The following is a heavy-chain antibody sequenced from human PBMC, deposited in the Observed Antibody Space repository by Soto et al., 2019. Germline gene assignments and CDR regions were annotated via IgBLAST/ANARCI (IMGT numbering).Heavy chain of an antibody. CDR2: ISSDGKNR. Sequence: QVQLVESGGGVVQPGRSLRLSCAASEFTFSSYVMHWVRQAPGKGLEWVALISSDGKNRYYVDSVKGRFTISRDNSKNTLYLQMDSLRTEDTAVYYCAKGSTGSSYFGSDYWGQGTLVTVSS. V-gene: IGHV3-30*18. D-gene: IGHD1-26*01. J-gene: IGHJ4*02. CDR1: EFTFSSYV. CDR3: AKGSTGSSYFGSDY.